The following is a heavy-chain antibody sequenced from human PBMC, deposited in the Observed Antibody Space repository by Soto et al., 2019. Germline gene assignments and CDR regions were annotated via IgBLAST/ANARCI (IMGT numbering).Heavy chain of an antibody. D-gene: IGHD6-6*01. CDR2: INAGNGNT. V-gene: IGHV1-3*01. J-gene: IGHJ6*02. CDR3: ARLIGSSSYYYYGTDV. CDR1: GYAFTNYA. Sequence: ASVKVSCKASGYAFTNYAMHWVRQAPGQRLEWMGWINAGNGNTKYSQKFQGRVTITRDTSASTAYMELSSLRSEDTAVYYCARLIGSSSYYYYGTDVWGQGTTVTVSS.